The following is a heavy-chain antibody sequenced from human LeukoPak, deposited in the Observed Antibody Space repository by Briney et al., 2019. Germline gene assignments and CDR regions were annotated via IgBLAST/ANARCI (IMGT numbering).Heavy chain of an antibody. CDR3: ARHSSTSAWYVDY. D-gene: IGHD6-19*01. J-gene: IGHJ4*02. V-gene: IGHV4-59*08. CDR1: GGSIGSYY. CDR2: IHDSGST. Sequence: SETLSLTCTVSGGSIGSYYWSWIRQPPGKGLEWVGYIHDSGSTNYNPSLTSRVTISVDTSKSQFSLKLKSVTAADTAVYYCARHSSTSAWYVDYWGQGTLVTVSS.